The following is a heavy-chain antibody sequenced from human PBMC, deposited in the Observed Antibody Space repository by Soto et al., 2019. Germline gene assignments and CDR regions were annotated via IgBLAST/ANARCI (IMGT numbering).Heavy chain of an antibody. CDR1: GFSFSTTGVG. J-gene: IGHJ4*02. CDR3: AHRQAQGIGLAGTFDS. D-gene: IGHD6-19*01. V-gene: IGHV2-5*02. Sequence: QITLKESGPTLVKPTQTLTLTCTFSGFSFSTTGVGVGWIRQPPGKALEWLALIYWDDDKRYSPSLKSRLTITKDTSENQVVLTMTNMDPVDTATYYCAHRQAQGIGLAGTFDSWGQGTLVTVSS. CDR2: IYWDDDK.